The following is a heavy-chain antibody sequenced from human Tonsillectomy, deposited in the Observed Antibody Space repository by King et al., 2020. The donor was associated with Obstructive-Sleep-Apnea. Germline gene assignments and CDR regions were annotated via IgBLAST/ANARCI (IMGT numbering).Heavy chain of an antibody. D-gene: IGHD2-15*01. J-gene: IGHJ4*02. V-gene: IGHV4-34*01. CDR1: GGSLSGYY. CDR2: INHSGGT. Sequence: VQLQQWGAGLLKPSETLSLTCAVYGGSLSGYYWSWIRQPPGKGLEGIGGINHSGGTNYNPSLKSRVTISGDTPQNQFSLKVTSVTAADTAVYYCAREKSSSWDPFDFWGRGTLVTVSS. CDR3: AREKSSSWDPFDF.